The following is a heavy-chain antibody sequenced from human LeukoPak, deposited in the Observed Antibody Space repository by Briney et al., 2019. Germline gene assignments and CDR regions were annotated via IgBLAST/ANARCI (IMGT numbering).Heavy chain of an antibody. CDR2: ISYDGSNK. V-gene: IGHV3-30*04. J-gene: IGHJ4*02. CDR3: ARDWGSIVVVPAAPENYFDY. CDR1: GFTFSSYA. D-gene: IGHD2-2*01. Sequence: PGRSLRLSCAASGFTFSSYAMHWVRQAPGKGLEWVAVISYDGSNKYYADSVKGRFTISRGNSKNTLYLQMNSLRAEDTAVYYCARDWGSIVVVPAAPENYFDYWGQGTLVTVSS.